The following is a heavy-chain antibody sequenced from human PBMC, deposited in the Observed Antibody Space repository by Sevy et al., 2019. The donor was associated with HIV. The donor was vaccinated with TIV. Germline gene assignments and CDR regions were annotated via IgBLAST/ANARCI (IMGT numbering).Heavy chain of an antibody. CDR2: ISGSGGST. CDR1: GFTFSSYA. CDR3: AKGSNRVAGPLIYYYYYYIDV. J-gene: IGHJ6*03. Sequence: GGSLRLSCAASGFTFSSYAMSWVRQAPGKGLEWVSAISGSGGSTYYADSVKGRFTISRDNSKNTLYLQMNSLRAEDTAVYYCAKGSNRVAGPLIYYYYYYIDVWGKGTTVTVSS. V-gene: IGHV3-23*01. D-gene: IGHD6-19*01.